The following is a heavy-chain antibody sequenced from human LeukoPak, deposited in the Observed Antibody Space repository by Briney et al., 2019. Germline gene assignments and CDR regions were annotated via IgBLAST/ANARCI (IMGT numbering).Heavy chain of an antibody. D-gene: IGHD3-3*01. V-gene: IGHV3-7*01. CDR1: GFTFSSYS. Sequence: GGSLRLSCAASGFTFSSYSMNWVRQAPGKGLEWVANIKQDGSEKYYVDSVKGRFTISRDNAKNSLYLQMNSLRAEDTAVYYCARVGYDFWSGYRFDYWGQGTLVTVSS. J-gene: IGHJ4*02. CDR3: ARVGYDFWSGYRFDY. CDR2: IKQDGSEK.